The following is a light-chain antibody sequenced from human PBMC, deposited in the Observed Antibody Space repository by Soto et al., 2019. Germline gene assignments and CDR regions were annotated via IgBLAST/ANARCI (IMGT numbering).Light chain of an antibody. CDR2: DVS. CDR1: SSDVGGYNY. V-gene: IGLV2-11*01. J-gene: IGLJ1*01. Sequence: QSVLTQPRSVSGSPGQSVTISCTGTSSDVGGYNYVSWYQQHPGKAPKLMIYDVSKRPSGVPDRFSGSKSGNTASLSISGLQAEDEAAYYCCSYAGSSYVFGTGTKVTIL. CDR3: CSYAGSSYV.